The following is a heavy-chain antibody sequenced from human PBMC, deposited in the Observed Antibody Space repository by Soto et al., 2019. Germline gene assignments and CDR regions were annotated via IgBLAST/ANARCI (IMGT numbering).Heavy chain of an antibody. CDR2: VSPTGDTV. CDR3: LKDAPNTSIDD. V-gene: IGHV3-9*01. CDR1: GFRFEQYV. Sequence: VQVVASGGGLVQPGRSLRLSCAVSGFRFEQYVMHWVRQGPGKGLECVSTVSPTGDTVAYAYSVEGRFTVSSDNAKNSLYLQMNSLKGDETAFDYCLKDAPNTSIDDWGQGTLVTVSS. J-gene: IGHJ4*02.